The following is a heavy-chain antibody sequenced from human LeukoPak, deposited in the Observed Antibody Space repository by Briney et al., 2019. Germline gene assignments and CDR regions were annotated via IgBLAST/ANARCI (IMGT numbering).Heavy chain of an antibody. Sequence: GGSLRLSCAVSGFTLSGAWMHWVRHAPGKGLMWVSRINDDGSNTRHADSVKGRFTISRDIAKNTLYLQMNSLRAEDTAVYYCTRVSGLGMNEYYYLWGQGTLVTVSS. D-gene: IGHD3-10*01. J-gene: IGHJ4*02. V-gene: IGHV3-74*01. CDR2: INDDGSNT. CDR1: GFTLSGAW. CDR3: TRVSGLGMNEYYYL.